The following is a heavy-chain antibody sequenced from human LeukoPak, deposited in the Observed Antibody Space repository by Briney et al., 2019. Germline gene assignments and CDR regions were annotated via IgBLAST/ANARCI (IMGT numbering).Heavy chain of an antibody. CDR1: GFTFDDYA. J-gene: IGHJ4*02. Sequence: GGSLRLSCAASGFTFDDYAMHWVRQVPGKGLEWVSGISWTSDTIAYADSVKGRFTISRDNAKNSLYLQMNSLGPEDTALYYCAKTPVSDTAMKSYFGYWGQGTLVTVSS. V-gene: IGHV3-9*01. D-gene: IGHD5-18*01. CDR2: ISWTSDTI. CDR3: AKTPVSDTAMKSYFGY.